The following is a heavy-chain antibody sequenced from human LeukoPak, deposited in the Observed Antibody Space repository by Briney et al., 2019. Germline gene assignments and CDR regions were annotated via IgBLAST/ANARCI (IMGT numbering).Heavy chain of an antibody. Sequence: SVKVSCKASGGTFSSYAISWVRQAPGQELEWMGRIIPILGIANYAQKFQGRVTITADKSTSTAYMELSSLRSEDTAVYYCARDNRDIVVVVAATGAWFDPWGQGTLVTVSS. CDR3: ARDNRDIVVVVAATGAWFDP. CDR1: GGTFSSYA. V-gene: IGHV1-69*04. D-gene: IGHD2-15*01. J-gene: IGHJ5*02. CDR2: IIPILGIA.